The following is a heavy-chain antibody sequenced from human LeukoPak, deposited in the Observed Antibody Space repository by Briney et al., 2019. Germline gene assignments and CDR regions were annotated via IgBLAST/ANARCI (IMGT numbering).Heavy chain of an antibody. Sequence: GGSLRLSCAVSGFTFSNYVMTWVRQAPGKGLEWVSSISGSGGSTYYADSVKGRFTISRDNSKNTLYLQMNSLRAEDTAAYYCAKYSPRLRLGELSFGPPDYWGQGTLVTVSS. CDR2: ISGSGGST. D-gene: IGHD3-16*02. V-gene: IGHV3-23*01. CDR1: GFTFSNYV. CDR3: AKYSPRLRLGELSFGPPDY. J-gene: IGHJ4*02.